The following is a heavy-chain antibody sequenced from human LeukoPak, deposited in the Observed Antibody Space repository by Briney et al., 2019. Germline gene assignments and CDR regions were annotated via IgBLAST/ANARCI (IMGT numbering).Heavy chain of an antibody. CDR1: GFTFSSYS. Sequence: PGGSLTLSCAAYGFTFSSYSMNWVRQAPGKGLEWVSSISSSSSYILYEDSVKGRFTTSRDNAKNSLYLQMNSLRAEDTAVYYCARGQFDLGYCSSTSCYTVYFDYWGQGTLVTVSS. D-gene: IGHD2-2*02. J-gene: IGHJ4*02. CDR2: ISSSSSYI. CDR3: ARGQFDLGYCSSTSCYTVYFDY. V-gene: IGHV3-21*01.